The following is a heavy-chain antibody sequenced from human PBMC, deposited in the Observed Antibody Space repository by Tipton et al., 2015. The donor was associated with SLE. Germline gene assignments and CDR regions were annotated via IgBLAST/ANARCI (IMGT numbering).Heavy chain of an antibody. Sequence: LRLSCTVSGGSISSSSYYWGWIRQPPGKGLEWIGSIYYSGSTYYNPSLKSRVTISVDTSKNQFSLKLNSVTAADTAGYHCARHLATRADYGDYINVFDSWGQGTLVTVSS. D-gene: IGHD4-17*01. V-gene: IGHV4-39*07. CDR1: GGSISSSSYY. CDR2: IYYSGST. CDR3: ARHLATRADYGDYINVFDS. J-gene: IGHJ4*02.